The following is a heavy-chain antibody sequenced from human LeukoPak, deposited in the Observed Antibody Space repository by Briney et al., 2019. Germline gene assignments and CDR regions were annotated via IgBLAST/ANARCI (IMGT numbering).Heavy chain of an antibody. J-gene: IGHJ4*02. V-gene: IGHV3-21*01. CDR1: GFTFSSYS. D-gene: IGHD3-10*01. CDR3: ARDSRFGHYFDY. CDR2: ISSSSSYI. Sequence: GGSLRLSCAASGFTFSSYSMNWVRQAPGKGLEGVSSISSSSSYIYYADSVKGRFTISRDNAKNSLYLQMNSLRAEDTAVYYCARDSRFGHYFDYWGQGTLVTVSS.